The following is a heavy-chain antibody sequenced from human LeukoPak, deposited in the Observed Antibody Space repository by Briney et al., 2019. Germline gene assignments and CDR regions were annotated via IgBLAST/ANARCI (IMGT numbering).Heavy chain of an antibody. J-gene: IGHJ6*03. CDR2: IYYSGST. V-gene: IGHV4-39*07. D-gene: IGHD6-6*01. CDR1: GGSISSSSYY. Sequence: SETLSLTCTVSGGSISSSSYYWGWIRQPPGKGLEWIGSIYYSGSTYYNPSLKSRVTISVDTSKNQFSLKLSSVTAADTAVYYCARARYSSSSFYYYMDVWGKGTTVTVSS. CDR3: ARARYSSSSFYYYMDV.